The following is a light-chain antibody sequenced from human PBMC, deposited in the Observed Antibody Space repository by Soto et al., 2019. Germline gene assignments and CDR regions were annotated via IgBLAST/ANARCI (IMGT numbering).Light chain of an antibody. J-gene: IGLJ3*02. Sequence: QPVLTQPPSASGSPGQSVTISCAGTSSDIGLYNYVSWYQHHPGKAPKLIIYEVSKRPSGVPDRFSGSKSGNTASLTVSGLQAEDEADYYFSSYAGDINFDVFGGGTKVTVL. V-gene: IGLV2-8*01. CDR1: SSDIGLYNY. CDR2: EVS. CDR3: SSYAGDINFDV.